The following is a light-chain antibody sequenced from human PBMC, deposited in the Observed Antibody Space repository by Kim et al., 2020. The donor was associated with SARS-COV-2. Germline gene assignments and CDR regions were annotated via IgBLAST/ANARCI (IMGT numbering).Light chain of an antibody. CDR1: SSDIGGYNH. CDR2: DVN. Sequence: QSALTQPASVSGSPGQSITISCIGTSSDIGGYNHVSWYQQHPGKAPKLMIYDVNKRPSGDSNRFSASKSGNTASLTISGLQAEDEADYYCSSYTRGSSLVFGGGTQLTVL. V-gene: IGLV2-14*03. J-gene: IGLJ2*01. CDR3: SSYTRGSSLV.